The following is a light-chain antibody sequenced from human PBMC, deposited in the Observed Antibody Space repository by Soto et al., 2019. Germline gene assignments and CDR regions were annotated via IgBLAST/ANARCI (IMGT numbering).Light chain of an antibody. CDR2: EVR. CDR3: QSYDSSLSAWV. V-gene: IGLV2-14*01. CDR1: SSDIGSYNY. Sequence: QSALTQPASVSGSPGQSITISCTGTSSDIGSYNYVAWYQQFPGKTPKLIIYEVRNRPSGVSFRFSGSKSGNTASLTISGLQAEDEADYYCQSYDSSLSAWVFGGGTKLTVL. J-gene: IGLJ3*02.